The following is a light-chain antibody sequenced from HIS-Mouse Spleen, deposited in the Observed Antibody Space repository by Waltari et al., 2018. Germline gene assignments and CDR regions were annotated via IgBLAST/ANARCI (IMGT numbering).Light chain of an antibody. CDR1: STAVGSYNL. Sequence: QSALTQPASVSGSSGQSITISCPGTSTAVGSYNLVSRYQQHPGKAPKLMIYEGSKRPSGVSNRFSGSKSGNTASLTISGLQAEDEADYYCCSYAGSSTYWVFGGGTKLTVL. CDR2: EGS. CDR3: CSYAGSSTYWV. V-gene: IGLV2-23*01. J-gene: IGLJ3*02.